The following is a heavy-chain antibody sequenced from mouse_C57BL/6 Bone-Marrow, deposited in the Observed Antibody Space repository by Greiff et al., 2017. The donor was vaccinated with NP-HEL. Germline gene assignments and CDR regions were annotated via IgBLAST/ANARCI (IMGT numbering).Heavy chain of an antibody. CDR2: INPNNGGT. CDR3: ARDGYYSSWYFDV. CDR1: GYTVTDYY. D-gene: IGHD2-3*01. Sequence: EVQLQQSGPELVKPGASVKISCKASGYTVTDYYMNWVKQSHGKSLEWIGDINPNNGGTSYNQKFKGKATLTVDKSSSTAYMELRSLTSEDSAVYYCARDGYYSSWYFDVWGTGTTVTVSS. J-gene: IGHJ1*03. V-gene: IGHV1-26*01.